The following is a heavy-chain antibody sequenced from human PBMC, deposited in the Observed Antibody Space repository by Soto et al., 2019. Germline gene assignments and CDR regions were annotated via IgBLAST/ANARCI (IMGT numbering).Heavy chain of an antibody. CDR3: ARGYSGYDRAFDY. Sequence: QVQLVQSGAEVKKPGASVKVSCKASGYTFTSYAMHWVRQAPGQRLEWMGWINAGNGNTKYSQKFQGRVTITRDTSASKAYMELSSLRSEDTALYYCARGYSGYDRAFDYWGQGTLVTVSS. J-gene: IGHJ4*02. V-gene: IGHV1-3*01. CDR1: GYTFTSYA. D-gene: IGHD5-12*01. CDR2: INAGNGNT.